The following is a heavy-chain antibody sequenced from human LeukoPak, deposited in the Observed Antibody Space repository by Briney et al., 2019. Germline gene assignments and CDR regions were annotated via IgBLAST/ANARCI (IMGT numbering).Heavy chain of an antibody. Sequence: GGSLRLSCAASGFTFSSYAMSWVRQAPGKGLEWVSAISGSGGSTYHADSVKGRFTISRDNSKNTLYLQMNSLRAEDTAVYYCAKIYCSGGSCYPRDVDYWGQGTLVTVSS. V-gene: IGHV3-23*01. J-gene: IGHJ4*02. D-gene: IGHD2-15*01. CDR3: AKIYCSGGSCYPRDVDY. CDR1: GFTFSSYA. CDR2: ISGSGGST.